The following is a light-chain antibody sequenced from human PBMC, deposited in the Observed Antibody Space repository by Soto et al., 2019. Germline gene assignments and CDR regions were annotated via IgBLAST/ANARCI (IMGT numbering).Light chain of an antibody. Sequence: QSVLTQPPSVSGAPGQRVTISCTGSSYNIGAGYDVHWYQQLPGTAPKLLIYGNSNRPSGVPDRFSGSKSGTSASLAITGLQAEDEADYYCQSYDSSLSGPNWVFGGGTKVTVL. J-gene: IGLJ3*02. CDR3: QSYDSSLSGPNWV. CDR1: SYNIGAGYD. V-gene: IGLV1-40*01. CDR2: GNS.